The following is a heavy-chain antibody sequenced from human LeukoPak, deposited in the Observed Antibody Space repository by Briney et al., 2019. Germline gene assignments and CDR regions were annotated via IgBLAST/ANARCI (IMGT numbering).Heavy chain of an antibody. CDR3: AREFGW. CDR2: ISGSGSTI. V-gene: IGHV3-11*01. Sequence: GGSLRLSCAASGFTFSDFHMSWIRQAPGKGLEWLSYISGSGSTIYYADSVKGRFTISRDNAKNSLSLQMNSLRAEDTAVYYCAREFGWWGQGTLVTVSS. D-gene: IGHD3-16*01. J-gene: IGHJ4*02. CDR1: GFTFSDFH.